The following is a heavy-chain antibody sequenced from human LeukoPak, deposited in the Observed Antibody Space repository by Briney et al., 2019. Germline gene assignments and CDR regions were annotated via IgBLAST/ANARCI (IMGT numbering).Heavy chain of an antibody. V-gene: IGHV3-74*01. D-gene: IGHD6-13*01. CDR3: ARDTSANSIDY. Sequence: PGGSLRLSCAASGFTFSSNWMHWVRQAPGKGLVWVSRINEDGSTTNYADSVKGRSTIFRDNAKNTLYLQMNSLRAEDTAVYYCARDTSANSIDYWGQGTLVTVSS. CDR2: INEDGSTT. CDR1: GFTFSSNW. J-gene: IGHJ4*02.